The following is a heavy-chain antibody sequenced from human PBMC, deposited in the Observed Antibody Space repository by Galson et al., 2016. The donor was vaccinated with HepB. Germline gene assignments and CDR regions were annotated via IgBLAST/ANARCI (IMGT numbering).Heavy chain of an antibody. CDR1: GFPSSRYA. Sequence: SLRLSCAASGFPSSRYASHWVRQAPGRGLEYVSAISSNGGTTYYADSVKGRFIISRDNFKNTLYLQMSSLRADDTAVYYCVKDFDYVWGSFRFQTKYYFDYWGQGTLVTVSS. CDR3: VKDFDYVWGSFRFQTKYYFDY. V-gene: IGHV3-64D*06. CDR2: ISSNGGTT. D-gene: IGHD3-16*02. J-gene: IGHJ4*02.